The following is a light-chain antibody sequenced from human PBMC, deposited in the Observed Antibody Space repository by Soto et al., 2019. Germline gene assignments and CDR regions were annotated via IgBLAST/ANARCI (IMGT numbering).Light chain of an antibody. CDR3: SSYTSISTDV. Sequence: QSVLTQPASVSGSPGQSITISCTGTSSDVGGYNYVSWYQQHPGKAPKLMIYEVSNRPSGVSKRFSGSKSGNTASLTISGLQAEDEAYYCCSSYTSISTDVFGAGTKLTVL. CDR2: EVS. J-gene: IGLJ1*01. CDR1: SSDVGGYNY. V-gene: IGLV2-14*01.